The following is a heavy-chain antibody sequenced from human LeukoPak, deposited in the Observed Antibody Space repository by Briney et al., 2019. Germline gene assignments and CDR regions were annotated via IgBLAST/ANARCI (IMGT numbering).Heavy chain of an antibody. CDR2: FWYDGTDA. V-gene: IGHV3-33*01. CDR1: GFTVSTYG. CDR3: ARDGFTTSHAFDI. Sequence: PGRSLRLSCAASGFTVSTYGMHWIRQAPGRGLEWAAFFWYDGTDAFYGDSVKGRFTITRDNSQNTLYLQMNSLRVEDTAVYYCARDGFTTSHAFDIWGQGTTVTVSP. D-gene: IGHD1-14*01. J-gene: IGHJ3*02.